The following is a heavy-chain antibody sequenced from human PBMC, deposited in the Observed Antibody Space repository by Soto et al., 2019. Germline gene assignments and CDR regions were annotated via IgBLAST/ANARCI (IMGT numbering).Heavy chain of an antibody. CDR1: GFTFSTYW. V-gene: IGHV3-74*01. Sequence: GGSLRLSCAASGFTFSTYWMHWVRQTPEKGLVWVSRINGDGSSTRYADSVSGRFTISRDNAKNTLYLQMNSLRAEDTAVYYCARALGNPWDDYYYGMDVWGQGTTVTVS. CDR2: INGDGSST. D-gene: IGHD1-26*01. CDR3: ARALGNPWDDYYYGMDV. J-gene: IGHJ6*02.